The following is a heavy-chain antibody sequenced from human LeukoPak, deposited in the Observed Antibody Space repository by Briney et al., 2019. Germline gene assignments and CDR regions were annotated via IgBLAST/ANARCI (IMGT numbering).Heavy chain of an antibody. CDR2: IYYSGST. Sequence: SETLSLTCSVSGDSISSSSSYWGWIRQPPGKGLEWIGSIYYSGSTYYNTSLKSRVTISVDTSKNQFSLKLSSVTATDTAVYYCATIAAAANDAFDIWGLGTMVTVSS. J-gene: IGHJ3*02. CDR3: ATIAAAANDAFDI. D-gene: IGHD6-13*01. CDR1: GDSISSSSSY. V-gene: IGHV4-39*01.